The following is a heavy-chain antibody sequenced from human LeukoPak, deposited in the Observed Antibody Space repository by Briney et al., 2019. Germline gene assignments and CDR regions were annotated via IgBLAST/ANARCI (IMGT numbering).Heavy chain of an antibody. V-gene: IGHV3-23*01. Sequence: GGSLRLSCAASGFTFSSYAMSWVRQAPGKGLEWVSAISGSGGSTYYVDSVKGRFTISRDNSKNTLYLQMNSLRAEDTAVYYCANYCSSTSCYPPEDGWFDPWGQGTLVTVSS. D-gene: IGHD2-2*01. CDR3: ANYCSSTSCYPPEDGWFDP. CDR2: ISGSGGST. J-gene: IGHJ5*02. CDR1: GFTFSSYA.